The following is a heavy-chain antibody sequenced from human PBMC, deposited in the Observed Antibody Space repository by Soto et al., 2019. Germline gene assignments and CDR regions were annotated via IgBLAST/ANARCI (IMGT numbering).Heavy chain of an antibody. CDR2: ISGSGIST. Sequence: GGSLRLSCAASGFTFSTYPMSWVRQAPGKGLEWVPGISGSGISTYYTDSVKGRFTIYRDNSKNTVFLQMNSLRDEDTAVYYCVKPPVITASYYYYDMDVWGQGTTVTVSS. CDR1: GFTFSTYP. CDR3: VKPPVITASYYYYDMDV. V-gene: IGHV3-23*01. J-gene: IGHJ6*02. D-gene: IGHD4-4*01.